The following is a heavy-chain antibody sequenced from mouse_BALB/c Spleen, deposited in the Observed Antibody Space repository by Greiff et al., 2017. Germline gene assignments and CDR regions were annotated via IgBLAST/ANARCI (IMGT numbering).Heavy chain of an antibody. J-gene: IGHJ2*01. CDR2: ISSGSSTI. CDR1: GFTFSSFG. V-gene: IGHV5-17*02. D-gene: IGHD2-13*01. Sequence: EVMLVESGGGLVQPGGSRKLSCAASGFTFSSFGMHWVRQAPEKGLEWVAYISSGSSTIYYADTVKGRFTISRDNPKNTLFLQMTSLRSEDTAMYYCARETTRGRRYFDYWGQGTTLTVSS. CDR3: ARETTRGRRYFDY.